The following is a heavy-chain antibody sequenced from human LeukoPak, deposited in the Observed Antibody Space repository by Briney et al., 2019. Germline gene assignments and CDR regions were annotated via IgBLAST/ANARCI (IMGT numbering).Heavy chain of an antibody. CDR2: GDYSGGT. Sequence: SETLCLTCTVSGDSFTSVTDYWDWIRQPPGKGLEWIASGDYSGGTYYNPSLESRVAISADMSKNQISLQLTSVTGADTAMYYCAGERGEEYSSGWYKTNFFYNWGQGIRVTVSS. D-gene: IGHD6-19*01. CDR3: AGERGEEYSSGWYKTNFFYN. CDR1: GDSFTSVTDY. J-gene: IGHJ4*02. V-gene: IGHV4-39*07.